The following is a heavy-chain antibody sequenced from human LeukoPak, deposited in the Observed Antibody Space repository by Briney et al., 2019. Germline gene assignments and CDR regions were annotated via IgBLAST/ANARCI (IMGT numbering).Heavy chain of an antibody. CDR2: ISSSSSTI. V-gene: IGHV3-48*02. CDR1: GFTFSSYS. D-gene: IGHD2-8*02. Sequence: GGSLRLSCAASGFTFSSYSMNWVRQAPGKGLEWVSNISSSSSTIYYADSVKGRFTISRDNAKNSLYLQMNSLRDEDTAVYYCARDLGYCTGGVCYVDAFDIWGQGTMVTVSS. CDR3: ARDLGYCTGGVCYVDAFDI. J-gene: IGHJ3*02.